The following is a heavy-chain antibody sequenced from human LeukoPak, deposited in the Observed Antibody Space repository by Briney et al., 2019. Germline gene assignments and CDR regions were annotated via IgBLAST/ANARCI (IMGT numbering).Heavy chain of an antibody. J-gene: IGHJ5*02. CDR2: ISSSSIYI. Sequence: GGSLRLSCAASGFTFSSYSMNWVRQAPGKGLEWVSSISSSSIYIYYADSVKGRFTISRDNAKNSLYLQMNSLRAEDTAVYYCARAGNFVVVPAATPTTWFDPGGRGTLVTVSS. CDR1: GFTFSSYS. D-gene: IGHD2-2*01. V-gene: IGHV3-21*01. CDR3: ARAGNFVVVPAATPTTWFDP.